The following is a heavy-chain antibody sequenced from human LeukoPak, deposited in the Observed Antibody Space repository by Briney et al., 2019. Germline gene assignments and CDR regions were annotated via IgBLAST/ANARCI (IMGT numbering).Heavy chain of an antibody. CDR2: INPNSGGT. CDR3: ATYYDFWSGYDS. CDR1: GYTFTGYY. V-gene: IGHV1-2*06. J-gene: IGHJ4*02. D-gene: IGHD3-3*01. Sequence: ASVKVSRKASGYTFTGYYMHWVRQAPGQGLEWMGRINPNSGGTNYAQKFQGRVTMTRDTSISTAYMELSRLRSDDTAVYYCATYYDFWSGYDSWGQGTLVTVSS.